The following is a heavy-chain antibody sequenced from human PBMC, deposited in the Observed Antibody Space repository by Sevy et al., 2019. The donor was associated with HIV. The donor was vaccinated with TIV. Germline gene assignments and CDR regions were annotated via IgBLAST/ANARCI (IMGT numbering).Heavy chain of an antibody. V-gene: IGHV3-15*01. Sequence: GGSLRLSCAASGFTFSNAWMSWVRQAPGKGLEWVGRIKSKTDGGTTDYAAPVKGRFTISRDDSKNTLYLQMSSLKTEDTAVYYCTTEDAASLFDYWGQGTLVTVSS. CDR3: TTEDAASLFDY. CDR2: IKSKTDGGTT. CDR1: GFTFSNAW. J-gene: IGHJ4*02. D-gene: IGHD3-16*01.